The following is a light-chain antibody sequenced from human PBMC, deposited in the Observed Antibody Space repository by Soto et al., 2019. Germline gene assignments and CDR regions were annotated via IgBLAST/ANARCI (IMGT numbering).Light chain of an antibody. CDR2: DAS. V-gene: IGKV1-5*01. Sequence: DIRMTQSPSTLSASVGDRVTITCRASQTISNWLAWYQQKAGKAPKLLIYDASNLESGVPSRFSGSQSGTEFTLTISSLQPDDFATYYCQQYNTYSPNTFGQGTRLEIK. CDR1: QTISNW. J-gene: IGKJ5*01. CDR3: QQYNTYSPNT.